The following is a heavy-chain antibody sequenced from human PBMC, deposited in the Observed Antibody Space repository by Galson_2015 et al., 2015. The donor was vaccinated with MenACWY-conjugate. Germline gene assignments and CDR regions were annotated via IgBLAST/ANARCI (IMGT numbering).Heavy chain of an antibody. J-gene: IGHJ6*03. V-gene: IGHV3-53*01. CDR2: IYSGGST. D-gene: IGHD2-2*01. Sequence: SLRLSCAASGFTVNTNYMTWVRQAPGKGLEWVSIIYSGGSTYYPDSVRGRFTISRDNSKNTLYLQMDSLRADDTAVYYCARAGSENCRITNCLSLGAKFSYYYYVDVWGKGTTVTVSS. CDR3: ARAGSENCRITNCLSLGAKFSYYYYVDV. CDR1: GFTVNTNY.